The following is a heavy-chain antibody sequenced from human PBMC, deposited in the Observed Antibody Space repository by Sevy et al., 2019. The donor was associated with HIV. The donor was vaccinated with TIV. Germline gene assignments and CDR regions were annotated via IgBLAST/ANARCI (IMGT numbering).Heavy chain of an antibody. CDR2: ISGSGGST. CDR3: AKALSYCGGDYNAYYDYGMDV. J-gene: IGHJ6*02. Sequence: GGSLRLSCAASGFTFSSYAMSWVRQAPGKGLEWVSSISGSGGSTKYADSVKGRFTISRDNSKNTLYLQMNSLRAEDTAVYYCAKALSYCGGDYNAYYDYGMDVWGQGTTVTVSS. D-gene: IGHD2-21*02. V-gene: IGHV3-23*01. CDR1: GFTFSSYA.